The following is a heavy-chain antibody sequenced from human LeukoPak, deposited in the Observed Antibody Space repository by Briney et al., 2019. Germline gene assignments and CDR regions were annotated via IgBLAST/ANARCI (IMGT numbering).Heavy chain of an antibody. CDR2: IYSAGST. V-gene: IGHV3-53*01. CDR1: GFTVSSTY. D-gene: IGHD2-8*01. CDR3: AKGHCTNGICWLD. Sequence: PGGSLRLSCAASGFTVSSTYMSWVRQAPGKGLEWVSIIYSAGSTYYADSVKGRFTISRDNSKNMLYLQMNSLRAEDTAVYYCAKGHCTNGICWLDWGQGTLVTVSS. J-gene: IGHJ4*02.